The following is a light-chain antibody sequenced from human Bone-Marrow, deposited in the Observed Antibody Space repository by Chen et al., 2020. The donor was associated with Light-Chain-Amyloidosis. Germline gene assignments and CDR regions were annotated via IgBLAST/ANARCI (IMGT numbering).Light chain of an antibody. CDR2: RDT. CDR1: DLPTKY. Sequence: SYELTQPPSVSVSPGQTARLTCSGDDLPTKYAYWYQQKPGQPPVLVIHRDTERPSGISERFSVSSSGTTATLTISGVQAEDEADYHCQSADSSGTYEVIFGGGTKLTVL. J-gene: IGLJ2*01. CDR3: QSADSSGTYEVI. V-gene: IGLV3-25*03.